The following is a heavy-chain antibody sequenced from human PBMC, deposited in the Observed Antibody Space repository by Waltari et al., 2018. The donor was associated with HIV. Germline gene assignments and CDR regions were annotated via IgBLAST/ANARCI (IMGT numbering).Heavy chain of an antibody. J-gene: IGHJ4*02. V-gene: IGHV3-21*01. Sequence: EVQLVESGGGLVKRGGSLGLACAHSGVPFSGSSMKWVRKAPGKGLEWVSFISSSSSYKYYADSVKGRFTISRDNAKNSLYLQMNSLRAEDTAVYYCARVATMIVVVTNPYYFDYWGQGTLVTVSS. CDR3: ARVATMIVVVTNPYYFDY. CDR2: ISSSSSYK. D-gene: IGHD3-22*01. CDR1: GVPFSGSS.